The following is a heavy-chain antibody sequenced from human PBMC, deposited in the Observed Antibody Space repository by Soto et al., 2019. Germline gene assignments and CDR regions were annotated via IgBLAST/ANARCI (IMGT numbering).Heavy chain of an antibody. V-gene: IGHV1-8*01. CDR2: MNPNSGNT. D-gene: IGHD3-10*01. CDR3: ARGINYYASGDDAFDT. CDR1: GYTFTSYD. J-gene: IGHJ3*02. Sequence: ASVKVSCKASGYTFTSYDINWVRQATGQGLEWMGWMNPNSGNTGYAQKFQGRVTMTRNTSISTAYMELSSLRSEDTAVYYCARGINYYASGDDAFDTWGQGTMVTVSS.